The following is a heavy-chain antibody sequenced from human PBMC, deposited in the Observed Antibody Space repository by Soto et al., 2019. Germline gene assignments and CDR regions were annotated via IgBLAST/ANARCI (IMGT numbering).Heavy chain of an antibody. Sequence: QVPLMQSGAEVKKPGASVKVSCKASGYTFTNYYIHWVRQAPGQGLEWLGWIDGDSGGTSYAQKFQGWVTMTRDTSINTAYMELSRLTSDDTAVYYCARTPNNGRAGVYGMDVWGQGTTVTVSS. CDR1: GYTFTNYY. CDR3: ARTPNNGRAGVYGMDV. J-gene: IGHJ6*02. V-gene: IGHV1-2*04. CDR2: IDGDSGGT. D-gene: IGHD1-26*01.